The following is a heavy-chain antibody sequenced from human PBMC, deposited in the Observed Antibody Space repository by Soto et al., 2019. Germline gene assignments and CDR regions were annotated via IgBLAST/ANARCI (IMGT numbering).Heavy chain of an antibody. J-gene: IGHJ6*02. CDR2: ITNTGTTI. D-gene: IGHD3-10*01. CDR3: ARDKGASGSGMDV. CDR1: VFTFSSYA. Sequence: GSLRLSGAASVFTFSSYAMDWVRQAPGKGLEWVSYITNTGTTIYYADSVKGRFTVSRDNAKNSLYLQMNSLRGEDTAVYYCARDKGASGSGMDVWGQGTTVTVSS. V-gene: IGHV3-48*01.